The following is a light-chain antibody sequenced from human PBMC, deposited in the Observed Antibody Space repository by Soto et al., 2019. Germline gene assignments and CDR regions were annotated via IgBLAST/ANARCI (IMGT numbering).Light chain of an antibody. Sequence: EIVMTQSPATLSVSPGERVTLSCRASQSISSNLAWYQQKPGQAPSLLMYGTSTRATGIPPRFSGSGSGTEVNLTIISLQSEDFSVYYCLQYNTWSSFTFGQGTRMEIK. J-gene: IGKJ5*01. CDR3: LQYNTWSSFT. CDR1: QSISSN. CDR2: GTS. V-gene: IGKV3-15*01.